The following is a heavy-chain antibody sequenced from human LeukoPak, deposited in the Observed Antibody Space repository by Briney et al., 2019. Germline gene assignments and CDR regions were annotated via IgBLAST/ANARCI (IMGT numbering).Heavy chain of an antibody. J-gene: IGHJ5*02. D-gene: IGHD1-26*01. V-gene: IGHV4-59*01. CDR2: IYYSGST. CDR3: ARMLGDPTINWFDP. Sequence: SETLSLTCTVSGGSISSYYWSWIRQPPGKGLEWIGYIYYSGSTDYNPSLKSRVTISVDTSKNQFSLKLSSVTAADTAVYYCARMLGDPTINWFDPWGQGTLVTVSS. CDR1: GGSISSYY.